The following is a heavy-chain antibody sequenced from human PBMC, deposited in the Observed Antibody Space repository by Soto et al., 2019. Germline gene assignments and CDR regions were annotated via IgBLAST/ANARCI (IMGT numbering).Heavy chain of an antibody. Sequence: GGSLRLSCAASGFTFSSYSMNWVRQAPGKGLEWVSYISSSSSTIYYADSVKGRFTISRDNAKNSLYLQMNSLRDEDTAVYYCASHNDYGDYGVRVWYGMDVWGQGTTVTVS. CDR3: ASHNDYGDYGVRVWYGMDV. V-gene: IGHV3-48*02. CDR1: GFTFSSYS. D-gene: IGHD4-17*01. J-gene: IGHJ6*02. CDR2: ISSSSSTI.